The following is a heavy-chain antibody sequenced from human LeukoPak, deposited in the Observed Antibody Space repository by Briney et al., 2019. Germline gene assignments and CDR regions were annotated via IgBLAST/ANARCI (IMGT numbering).Heavy chain of an antibody. Sequence: GGSLRLSCAASGFPFSSYAMSWVRQAPGEGLQWVSAISGSGGSTYYADSVKGRFTISRDNSKNTLYLQMNSLRAEDTAVYYCAKDRTQTIIAVAGDFDYWGQGTLVTVSS. J-gene: IGHJ4*02. CDR3: AKDRTQTIIAVAGDFDY. V-gene: IGHV3-23*01. D-gene: IGHD6-13*01. CDR1: GFPFSSYA. CDR2: ISGSGGST.